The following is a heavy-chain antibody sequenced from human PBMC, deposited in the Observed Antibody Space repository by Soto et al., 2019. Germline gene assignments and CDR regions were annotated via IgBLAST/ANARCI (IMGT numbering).Heavy chain of an antibody. J-gene: IGHJ5*01. D-gene: IGHD6-13*01. CDR2: ISHAGFSQ. Sequence: QVQLVESGGGVVQPGTSLRLSCVVSGFTLSNTGVHWVRQAPGKGLEWVAMISHAGFSQHYVESVRGRFTISRDNSKNTLYLQMDSLRPENTSVYYCAKYWGSSGWFNWFYSWCQGTLVIVSS. CDR1: GFTLSNTG. V-gene: IGHV3-30*18. CDR3: AKYWGSSGWFNWFYS.